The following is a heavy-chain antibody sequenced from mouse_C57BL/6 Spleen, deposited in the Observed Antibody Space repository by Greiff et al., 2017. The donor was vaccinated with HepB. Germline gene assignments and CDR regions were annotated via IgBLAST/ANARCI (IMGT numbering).Heavy chain of an antibody. CDR3: AVFYGNYGYYAMDY. J-gene: IGHJ4*01. CDR2: INPNNGGT. D-gene: IGHD2-1*01. Sequence: EVQLQQSGPELVKPGASVKISCKASGYTFTDYYMNWVKQSHGKSLEWIGDINPNNGGTSYNQKFKGKATLTVDKSSSTAYMELRSLTSEDSEVYYCAVFYGNYGYYAMDYWGQGTSVTVSS. CDR1: GYTFTDYY. V-gene: IGHV1-26*01.